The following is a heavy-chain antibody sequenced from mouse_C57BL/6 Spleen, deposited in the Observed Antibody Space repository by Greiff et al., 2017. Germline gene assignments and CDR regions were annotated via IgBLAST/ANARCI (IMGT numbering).Heavy chain of an antibody. CDR3: GSTMVTRYAMDY. CDR1: GYTFTSYW. J-gene: IGHJ4*01. D-gene: IGHD2-2*01. V-gene: IGHV1-74*01. Sequence: QVQLQQPGAELVKPGASVKVSCKASGYTFTSYWMHWVKQRPGQGLEWIGRIHPSDGDTNYNQKFKGKATLTVDKSSSTAYMQLSSLTSEDSAVYYCGSTMVTRYAMDYWGQGTSVTVSS. CDR2: IHPSDGDT.